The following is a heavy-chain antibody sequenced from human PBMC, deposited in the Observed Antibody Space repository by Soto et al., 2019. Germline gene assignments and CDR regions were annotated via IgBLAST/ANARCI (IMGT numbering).Heavy chain of an antibody. CDR1: GYTFTGYY. V-gene: IGHV1-2*02. Sequence: GASVKVSCKASGYTFTGYYIHCVRQAPGQGLEWMGWINPNNGDTNFAQKFQGRVTLTRDTSTSTAHMELSSLTFDDTAVYYCARHSGYDYVFDYWGQGTLVTVSS. CDR2: INPNNGDT. D-gene: IGHD5-12*01. CDR3: ARHSGYDYVFDY. J-gene: IGHJ4*02.